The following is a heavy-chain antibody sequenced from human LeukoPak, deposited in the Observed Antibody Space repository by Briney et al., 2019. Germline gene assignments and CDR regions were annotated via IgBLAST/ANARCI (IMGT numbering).Heavy chain of an antibody. Sequence: SETLSLTCTVSGGSINSGGNYWTWIRQHPGKGLEWIGYIYYSGSTYYSPSLKSRVSISLETSKNHFSLKMNAVTAADTAVYYCAKQQGHIVATIRGWDWGDSFDIWGQGTMVTVSS. J-gene: IGHJ3*02. CDR3: AKQQGHIVATIRGWDWGDSFDI. D-gene: IGHD5-12*01. CDR1: GGSINSGGNY. CDR2: IYYSGST. V-gene: IGHV4-31*03.